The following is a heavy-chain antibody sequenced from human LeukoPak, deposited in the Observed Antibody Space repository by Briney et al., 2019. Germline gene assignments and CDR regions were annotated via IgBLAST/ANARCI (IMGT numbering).Heavy chain of an antibody. Sequence: PSETLSLTCAVSGGSISSGGYSWSWIRQPPGKGLEWIGYIYHSGSTYYNPSLKSRVTISVDRSKNQFSLKLSSVTAADTAVYYCARSGYYDILTGFDYWGQGTLVTVSS. J-gene: IGHJ4*02. CDR1: GGSISSGGYS. CDR2: IYHSGST. D-gene: IGHD3-9*01. CDR3: ARSGYYDILTGFDY. V-gene: IGHV4-30-2*01.